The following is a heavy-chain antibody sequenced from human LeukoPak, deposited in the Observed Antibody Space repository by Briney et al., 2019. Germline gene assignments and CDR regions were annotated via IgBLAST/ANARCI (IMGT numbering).Heavy chain of an antibody. CDR1: GFTVNSNY. CDR2: VYSGDRT. V-gene: IGHV3-66*01. D-gene: IGHD2-15*01. J-gene: IGHJ4*02. CDR3: ARGCLIDY. Sequence: PGGSLRLSCAASGFTVNSNYMSWVRQAPGKGLEWVSVVYSGDRTYYADSVKGRFTISRDDSTNTLYLLMNSPRAEDTAVYYCARGCLIDYWGQGTLVTVSS.